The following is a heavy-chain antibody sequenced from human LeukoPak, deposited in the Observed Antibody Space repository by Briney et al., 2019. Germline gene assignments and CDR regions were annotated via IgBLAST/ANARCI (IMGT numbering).Heavy chain of an antibody. CDR3: ASENYYDSSGYLTY. CDR1: GYTFTSYG. V-gene: IGHV1-18*01. J-gene: IGHJ4*02. CDR2: ISAYNGNT. Sequence: GASVKVSCKASGYTFTSYGISWVRQAPRQGLEWMGWISAYNGNTNYAQKLQGRVTMTTDTSTSTAYMELRSLRSDDTAVYYCASENYYDSSGYLTYWGQGTLVTVSS. D-gene: IGHD3-22*01.